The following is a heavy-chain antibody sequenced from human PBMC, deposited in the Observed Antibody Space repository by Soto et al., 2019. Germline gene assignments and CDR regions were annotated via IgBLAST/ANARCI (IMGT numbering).Heavy chain of an antibody. CDR1: GFSLSTSGVG. D-gene: IGHD3-10*01. CDR3: AHSAWGYGSGTYRFDQ. J-gene: IGHJ4*02. V-gene: IGHV2-5*01. CDR2: IYWNDDK. Sequence: QITLKESGPTLVKPTQTLTLTCTFSGFSLSTSGVGVGWIRQPPGKALEWLALIYWNDDKRYSPSLKSRLTITKDNSNNQVVLTMTSMDPVDTATYYCAHSAWGYGSGTYRFDQWGQGSLVTVSS.